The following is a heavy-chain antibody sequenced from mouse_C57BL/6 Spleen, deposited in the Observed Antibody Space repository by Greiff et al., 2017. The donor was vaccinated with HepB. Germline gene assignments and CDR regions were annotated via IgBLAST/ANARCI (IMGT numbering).Heavy chain of an antibody. Sequence: QVQLQQSGAELVRPGASVTLSCKASGYTFTDYEMHWVKQTPVHGLEWIGAIDPETGGTAYNQKFKGKAILTADKSSSTAYMELRSLTSEDSAVYYCTRPLLLRYLFDYWGQGTTLTVSS. CDR2: IDPETGGT. V-gene: IGHV1-15*01. CDR1: GYTFTDYE. J-gene: IGHJ2*01. D-gene: IGHD1-1*01. CDR3: TRPLLLRYLFDY.